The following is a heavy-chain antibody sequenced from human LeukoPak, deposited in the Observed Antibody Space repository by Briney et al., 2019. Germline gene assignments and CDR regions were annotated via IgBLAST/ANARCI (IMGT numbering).Heavy chain of an antibody. Sequence: PSETLSLTCTVSGGSISSHFWTWIRQPPGKGLEWIGYMYYSGSTKYNPSLKSRVTISVDTSKNQFSLKLSSVTAADTAVYYCARYNWNDVHYYYYMDVWGKGTTVTVSS. J-gene: IGHJ6*03. D-gene: IGHD1-1*01. CDR3: ARYNWNDVHYYYYMDV. CDR1: GGSISSHF. CDR2: MYYSGST. V-gene: IGHV4-59*11.